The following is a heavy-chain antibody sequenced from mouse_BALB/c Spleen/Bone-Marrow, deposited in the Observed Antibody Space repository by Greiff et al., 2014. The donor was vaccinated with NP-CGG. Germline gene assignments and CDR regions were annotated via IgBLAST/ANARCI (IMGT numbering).Heavy chain of an antibody. V-gene: IGHV1-87*01. Sequence: QVQLQQPGAELARPGASVKLSCKASGYTFTSYWMQWVKQRPGQGLEWIGAIYPGDGDTRYTQKFKGKATLTADKSSSTAYMQLSSLASEDSAVYYCAGKYGNYRGYFDVWGAGTTVTVSS. CDR1: GYTFTSYW. D-gene: IGHD2-10*02. J-gene: IGHJ1*01. CDR2: IYPGDGDT. CDR3: AGKYGNYRGYFDV.